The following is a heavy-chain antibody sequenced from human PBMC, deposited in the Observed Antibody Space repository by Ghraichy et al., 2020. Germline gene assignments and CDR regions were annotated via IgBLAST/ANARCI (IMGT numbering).Heavy chain of an antibody. J-gene: IGHJ5*02. CDR1: GGSISSYY. CDR2: IYYSGST. Sequence: SETLSLTCTVSGGSISSYYWSWIRQPPGKGLEWIGYIYYSGSTNYNPSLKSRVTISVDTSKNQFSLKLSSVTAADTAVYYCAMTSSGYDYSGNGFDPWGQGTLVTVSP. V-gene: IGHV4-59*01. CDR3: AMTSSGYDYSGNGFDP. D-gene: IGHD5-12*01.